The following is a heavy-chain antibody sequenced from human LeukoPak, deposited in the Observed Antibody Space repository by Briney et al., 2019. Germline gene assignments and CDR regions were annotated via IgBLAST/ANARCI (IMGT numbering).Heavy chain of an antibody. CDR3: ARDGGGSDY. D-gene: IGHD3-16*01. CDR2: IQQDGSET. V-gene: IGHV3-7*01. CDR1: GFSFGIYW. J-gene: IGHJ4*02. Sequence: PGGSLRLSCAASGFSFGIYWMSWVRQAPGKGLEWVAYIQQDGSETYYADSVKGRFTISRDNAKNSLHLQMNSLRVGDTAVYYCARDGGGSDYWGQGTQVTVSS.